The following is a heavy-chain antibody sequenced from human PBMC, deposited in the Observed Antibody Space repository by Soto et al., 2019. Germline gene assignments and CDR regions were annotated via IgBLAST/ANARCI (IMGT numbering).Heavy chain of an antibody. D-gene: IGHD3-9*01. CDR3: ARDEGGYGISTGYYKAHHFDY. Sequence: SVKVSCKASGYTFTHFYITWVRQAPGQGLEWMGAISPHNLNTNYAQKFRGRVTLTTEKSTNTAYMDLRSLTSDDTAVYYCARDEGGYGISTGYYKAHHFDYCGQGVPVTVSS. CDR2: ISPHNLNT. V-gene: IGHV1-18*01. J-gene: IGHJ4*02. CDR1: GYTFTHFY.